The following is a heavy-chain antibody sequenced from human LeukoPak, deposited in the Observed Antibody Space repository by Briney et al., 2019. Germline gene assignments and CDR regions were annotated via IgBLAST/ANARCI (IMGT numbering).Heavy chain of an antibody. J-gene: IGHJ3*02. CDR2: IYYNGST. D-gene: IGHD3-10*01. Sequence: SETLSLTCTVSGGSISTFYWTWIRQPPGKGLEWIGHIYYNGSTNYKPSLKSRVTISVDTSKKQFSLKLNSVTAADTAVYYCARGTYRTFYYYGSGSPLYAFDIWGQGTMVTVSS. CDR3: ARGTYRTFYYYGSGSPLYAFDI. CDR1: GGSISTFY. V-gene: IGHV4-59*01.